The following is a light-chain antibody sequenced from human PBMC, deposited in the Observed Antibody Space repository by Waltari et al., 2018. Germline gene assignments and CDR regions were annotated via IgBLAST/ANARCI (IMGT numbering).Light chain of an antibody. CDR3: QAWDRGTRGV. V-gene: IGLV3-1*01. Sequence: SYDLTQPPSVSVSPGQRASIPCSGDELGTRYVCWYQQKPGQSPVLIIYQNGRRPSGIPDRFSGSNSGNTATLTISGTQAMDEADYYCQAWDRGTRGVFGGGTRLTVL. CDR1: ELGTRY. CDR2: QNG. J-gene: IGLJ2*01.